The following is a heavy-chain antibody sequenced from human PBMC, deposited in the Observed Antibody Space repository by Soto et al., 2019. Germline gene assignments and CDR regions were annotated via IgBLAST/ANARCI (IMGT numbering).Heavy chain of an antibody. CDR3: ARAHPPCGELPTY. V-gene: IGHV4-34*01. D-gene: IGHD3-10*01. CDR1: GGSFSGYS. CDR2: INHSGST. Sequence: QVQLQQWGAGLLKPSETLSLTCAVYGGSFSGYSWSWIRQPPGKGLEWIGEINHSGSTNFNPSLKSRVTISVDTSKNQFSLKLSSVTAADTAVYYCARAHPPCGELPTYWGQGTLVTVSS. J-gene: IGHJ4*02.